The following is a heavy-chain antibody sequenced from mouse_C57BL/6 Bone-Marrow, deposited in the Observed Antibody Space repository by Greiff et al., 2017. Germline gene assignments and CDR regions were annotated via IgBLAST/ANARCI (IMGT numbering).Heavy chain of an antibody. CDR1: GYTFTSYG. Sequence: QVQLQQSGAELARPGASVKLSCKASGYTFTSYGISWVKQRTGQGLEWIGEIYPRSGNTYYNEKFKGKATLTADKSSSTAYMELRSLTSEDSAVYFCARRDGTGEFAYWGQGTLVTVSA. J-gene: IGHJ3*01. D-gene: IGHD4-1*01. CDR3: ARRDGTGEFAY. CDR2: IYPRSGNT. V-gene: IGHV1-81*01.